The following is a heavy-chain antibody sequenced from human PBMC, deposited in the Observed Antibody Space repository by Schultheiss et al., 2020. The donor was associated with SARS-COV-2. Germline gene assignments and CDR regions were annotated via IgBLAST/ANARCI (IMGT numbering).Heavy chain of an antibody. CDR3: ANGAARPGHYYYGMDV. V-gene: IGHV3-33*06. CDR2: IWYDGSNK. D-gene: IGHD6-6*01. J-gene: IGHJ6*02. Sequence: GGSLRLSCAASGFTFDSYGMHWVRQAPGKGLEWVAVIWYDGSNKYYADSVKGRFTISRDNSKNTLYLQMNSLRAEDTAVYYCANGAARPGHYYYGMDVWGQGTTVTVSS. CDR1: GFTFDSYG.